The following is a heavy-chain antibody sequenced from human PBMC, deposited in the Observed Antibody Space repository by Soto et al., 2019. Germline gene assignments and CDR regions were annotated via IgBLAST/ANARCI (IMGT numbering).Heavy chain of an antibody. J-gene: IGHJ4*02. CDR2: ISSSSSTI. CDR3: ARGLYYYDSRGYWGY. V-gene: IGHV3-48*02. D-gene: IGHD3-22*01. CDR1: GFTFDDYA. Sequence: PGGSLRLSCAASGFTFDDYAMHWVRQAPGKGLEWVSYISSSSSTIYYADSVKGRFTISRDNAKNSLYLQMNSLRDEDTAVYYCARGLYYYDSRGYWGYWGQGTLVTVSS.